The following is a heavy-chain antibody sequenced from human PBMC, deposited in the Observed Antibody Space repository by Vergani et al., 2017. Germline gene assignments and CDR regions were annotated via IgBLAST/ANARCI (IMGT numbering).Heavy chain of an antibody. J-gene: IGHJ3*02. CDR1: GGSISSSSYY. Sequence: QLQLQESGPGLVKPSETLSLTCTVSGGSISSSSYYWGWIRQPPGKGLEWIGSIYYSGSTYYNPSLQSRVTISVDTSKNRFSLKLSSVTAADTAVYYCARALPQVADAFDIGGQGTMVTVSS. V-gene: IGHV4-39*07. D-gene: IGHD5-12*01. CDR2: IYYSGST. CDR3: ARALPQVADAFDI.